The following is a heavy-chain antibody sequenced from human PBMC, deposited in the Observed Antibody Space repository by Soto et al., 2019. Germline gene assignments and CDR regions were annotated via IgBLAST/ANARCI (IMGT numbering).Heavy chain of an antibody. V-gene: IGHV3-30-3*01. CDR1: GFTYGSYA. CDR2: ISYDGSNK. CDR3: ARGRPEYYGSWSQYYYGMDV. J-gene: IGHJ6*02. Sequence: GGSLRLSCAASGFTYGSYAMHWVRPARGKGLGGLAVISYDGSNKYYADPVKGRFTISRDNSKNTLYLQMNSLRAEDTAVYYCARGRPEYYGSWSQYYYGMDVWGQGTTVTVSS. D-gene: IGHD3-10*01.